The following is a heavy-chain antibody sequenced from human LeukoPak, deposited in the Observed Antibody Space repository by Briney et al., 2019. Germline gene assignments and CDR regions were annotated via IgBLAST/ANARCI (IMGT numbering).Heavy chain of an antibody. CDR3: VATIKLYSSLFDY. D-gene: IGHD5-12*01. J-gene: IGHJ4*02. V-gene: IGHV3-48*03. Sequence: PGGSLRLSCAASGFTFSSYEMNWVRQAPGKGLEWVSYISSSGSTIYYADSVKGRFTISRDNAKNSLYLQMNSLRAEDTAVYYCVATIKLYSSLFDYWGQGTLVTVSS. CDR2: ISSSGSTI. CDR1: GFTFSSYE.